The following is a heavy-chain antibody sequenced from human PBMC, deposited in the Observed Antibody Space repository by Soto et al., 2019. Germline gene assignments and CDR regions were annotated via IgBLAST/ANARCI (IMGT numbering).Heavy chain of an antibody. V-gene: IGHV3-9*01. D-gene: IGHD1-1*01. CDR1: GFTFNDYS. J-gene: IGHJ4*02. CDR2: ISWNSGSI. CDR3: AKDSLANWNDALGYFDY. Sequence: GGSLRLSCAASGFTFNDYSMHWVRQAPGKGLEWVSGISWNSGSIGYAASVKGRFTISRDNAKNSLYLQMNSLRAEDTALYYCAKDSLANWNDALGYFDYWGQGTLVTVSS.